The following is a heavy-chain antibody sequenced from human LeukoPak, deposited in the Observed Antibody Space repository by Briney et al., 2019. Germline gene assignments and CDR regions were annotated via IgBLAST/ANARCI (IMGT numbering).Heavy chain of an antibody. CDR3: ARGPHIVVVTAIPPYYYYYGMDV. CDR1: GHTFTGYY. J-gene: IGHJ6*02. V-gene: IGHV1-2*02. Sequence: ASVKVSCKASGHTFTGYYMHWVRQAPGQGLEWMGWINPNSGGTNYAQRFQGRVTMTRDTSISTAYMELSRLRSDDTAVYYCARGPHIVVVTAIPPYYYYYGMDVWGQGTTVTVSS. D-gene: IGHD2-21*02. CDR2: INPNSGGT.